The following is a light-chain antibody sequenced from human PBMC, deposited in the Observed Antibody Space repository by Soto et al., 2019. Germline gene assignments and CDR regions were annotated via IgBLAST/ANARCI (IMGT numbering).Light chain of an antibody. J-gene: IGLJ1*01. CDR2: DVT. CDR3: SSYTTSNTRQIV. Sequence: QSALTQPASVSGSPGQSITISCTGTSSDVGGYNYVSWYQHHPGKALKLIIYDVTSRPSGVSIRFSGSKSDNTASLTISGLQPEDEADYHCSSYTTSNTRQIVFGTGTQLTVL. CDR1: SSDVGGYNY. V-gene: IGLV2-14*03.